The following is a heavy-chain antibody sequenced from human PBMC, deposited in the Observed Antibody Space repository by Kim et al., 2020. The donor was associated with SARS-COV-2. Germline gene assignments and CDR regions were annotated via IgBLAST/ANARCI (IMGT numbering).Heavy chain of an antibody. CDR1: GFTFSSYA. Sequence: GGSLRLSCAASGFTFSSYAMSWVRQAPGKGLEWVSAISGSGGSTYYADSVKGRFTISRDNSKNTLYLQMNSLRAEDTAVYYCAKGGLLSSGWHLGVDYWGQGTLVTVSS. CDR2: ISGSGGST. J-gene: IGHJ4*02. V-gene: IGHV3-23*01. CDR3: AKGGLLSSGWHLGVDY. D-gene: IGHD6-19*01.